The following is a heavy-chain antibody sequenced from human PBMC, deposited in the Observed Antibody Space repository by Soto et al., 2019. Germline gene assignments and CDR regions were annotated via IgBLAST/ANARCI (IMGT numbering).Heavy chain of an antibody. CDR1: GYTFTSYY. J-gene: IGHJ3*02. V-gene: IGHV1-46*03. CDR2: INPSGGST. Sequence: ASVKVSCKASGYTFTSYYMHCVRQAPGQGLEWMGIINPSGGSTSYAQKFQGRVTMTRDTSTSTVYMELSSLRSEDTAVYYCAISGGSSSWYGSAFDIWGQGTMVTVSS. D-gene: IGHD6-13*01. CDR3: AISGGSSSWYGSAFDI.